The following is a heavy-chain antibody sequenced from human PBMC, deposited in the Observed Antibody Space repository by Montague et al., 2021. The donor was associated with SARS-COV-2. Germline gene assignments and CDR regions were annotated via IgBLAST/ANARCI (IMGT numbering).Heavy chain of an antibody. CDR3: ARRLTVLTGYAKSVYFDY. CDR2: IYYGGTT. CDR1: GGSMMSPSFH. J-gene: IGHJ4*02. V-gene: IGHV4-39*01. Sequence: SETLSLTCTVSGGSMMSPSFHWDWIRQAPGKGLEWIGSIYYGGTTYFNPSLRSRVTLSVDTPRRQFSLELSSVTAADTAVYYCARRLTVLTGYAKSVYFDYWGQGLLVTVSS. D-gene: IGHD3-9*01.